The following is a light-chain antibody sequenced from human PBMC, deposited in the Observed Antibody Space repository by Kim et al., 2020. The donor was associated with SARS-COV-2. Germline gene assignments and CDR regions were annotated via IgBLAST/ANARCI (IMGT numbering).Light chain of an antibody. CDR2: DVI. Sequence: GQSITLSCSGTSSDVGSYHLVSWYQQHPGKAPKLLIYDVISRPSGVSNRFSGSKSDKTATLTISGLQVEDEADYYCCSFAGSRNVIFGGGTQLTVL. V-gene: IGLV2-23*02. CDR1: SSDVGSYHL. CDR3: CSFAGSRNVI. J-gene: IGLJ2*01.